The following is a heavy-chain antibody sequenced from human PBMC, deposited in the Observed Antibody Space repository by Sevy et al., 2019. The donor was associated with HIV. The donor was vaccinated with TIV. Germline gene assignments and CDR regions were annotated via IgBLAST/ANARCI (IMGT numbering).Heavy chain of an antibody. D-gene: IGHD2-15*01. J-gene: IGHJ5*02. CDR1: GFTVSSNY. Sequence: GESLKISCAASGFTVSSNYMSWVRQAPGKGLEWVSVIYSGGSTYYADSVKGRFTISRDNSKNTLYLQMNSLRAEDTAVYYCARVVVAAIGLPNHRSRWFDPWGQGTLVTVSS. CDR3: ARVVVAAIGLPNHRSRWFDP. CDR2: IYSGGST. V-gene: IGHV3-53*01.